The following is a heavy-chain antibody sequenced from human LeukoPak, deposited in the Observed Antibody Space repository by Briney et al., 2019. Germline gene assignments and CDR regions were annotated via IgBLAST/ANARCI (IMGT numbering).Heavy chain of an antibody. CDR1: GFTFSDYY. V-gene: IGHV3-11*04. CDR2: ISSSAGTI. D-gene: IGHD4-17*01. J-gene: IGHJ3*02. CDR3: AGINDYGDPTGAFDI. Sequence: GGSLRLSCAASGFTFSDYYMSWIRQAPGKGLEWVSYISSSAGTIYYADSVKGRFTISRDNAKNSLYLQMNSLRAEDTAVYYCAGINDYGDPTGAFDIWGQGTMVTVSS.